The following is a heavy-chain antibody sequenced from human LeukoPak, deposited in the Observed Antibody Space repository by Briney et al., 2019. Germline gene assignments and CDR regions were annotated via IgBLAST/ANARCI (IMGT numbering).Heavy chain of an antibody. CDR2: LKSVIDGGTT. J-gene: IGHJ4*02. D-gene: IGHD4-17*01. CDR3: TTEPPPSGDYHGFDY. CDR1: GFTIAHAW. Sequence: GGSLRLSCAASGFTIAHAWMTWVRQAPGKGLEWVGRLKSVIDGGTTDYAAPVKDRFIISRDDSTNTVYLQMNSLRTEDTAVYYCTTEPPPSGDYHGFDYWGQGTLVSVSS. V-gene: IGHV3-15*01.